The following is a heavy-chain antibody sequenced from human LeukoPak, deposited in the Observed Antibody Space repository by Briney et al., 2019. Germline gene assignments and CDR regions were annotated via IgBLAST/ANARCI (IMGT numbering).Heavy chain of an antibody. CDR1: GFTFSSYA. J-gene: IGHJ4*02. CDR2: ISGSGGST. Sequence: GGSLRLSCAASGFTFSSYAMGWVRQAPGKGLEWVSAISGSGGSTYYADSVKGRFTISRDNSKNTLYLQMNSLRAEDTAVYYCAKDPYDSSGYYPFDYWGQGTLVTVSS. V-gene: IGHV3-23*01. D-gene: IGHD3-22*01. CDR3: AKDPYDSSGYYPFDY.